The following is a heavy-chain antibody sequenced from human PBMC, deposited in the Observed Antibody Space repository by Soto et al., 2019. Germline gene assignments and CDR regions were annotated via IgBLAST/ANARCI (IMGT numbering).Heavy chain of an antibody. J-gene: IGHJ5*02. CDR3: ARMELLLGKLSRNWFDP. Sequence: SETLSLTCTFSGGSISSGNYYWSWIRQHPGKGLEWIGYIYYSGSTHYNPSLKSRVTISLDTSNNHFSLKLSSVTAADTAVYYCARMELLLGKLSRNWFDPWGQGTLVTVSS. D-gene: IGHD3-16*02. CDR1: GGSISSGNYY. CDR2: IYYSGST. V-gene: IGHV4-31*03.